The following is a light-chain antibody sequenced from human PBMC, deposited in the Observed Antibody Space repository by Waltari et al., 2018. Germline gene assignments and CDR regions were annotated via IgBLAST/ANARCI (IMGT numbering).Light chain of an antibody. V-gene: IGLV2-8*01. J-gene: IGLJ2*01. CDR1: SSDVGGQHS. Sequence: QSALTQPPPASGPPGQSVTISCTGTSSDVGGQHSVPWYQQHPGNAPKLRIYDVIKRPSGVPYRFSGSKSGNTASLTVSGLQAEDEADYCCSSYGGRQNVIFGGGTRLTVL. CDR3: SSYGGRQNVI. CDR2: DVI.